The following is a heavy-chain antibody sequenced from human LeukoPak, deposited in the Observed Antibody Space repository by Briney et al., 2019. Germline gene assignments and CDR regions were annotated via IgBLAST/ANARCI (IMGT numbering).Heavy chain of an antibody. Sequence: GGSLRLSCAASGFTFSSYGMHWVRQAPGKGLEWVAFIRYDGSNKYYADSVKGRFTISRDNSKNTLYLQMNSLRAEDTAVYYCAKDRRECSGGSGYGMESFDYWGQGTLVTVSS. CDR2: IRYDGSNK. V-gene: IGHV3-30*02. CDR3: AKDRRECSGGSGYGMESFDY. CDR1: GFTFSSYG. J-gene: IGHJ4*02. D-gene: IGHD2-15*01.